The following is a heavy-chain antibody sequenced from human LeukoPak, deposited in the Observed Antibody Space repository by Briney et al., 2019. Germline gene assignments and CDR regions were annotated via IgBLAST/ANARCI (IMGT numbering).Heavy chain of an antibody. Sequence: SVKVSCKASGGTFTSYAISWVRQAPGQGLEWMGRIIPIFGTANYAQKFQGRVTITTDESTSTAYMELSSLRSEDTAVYYCARGAGSSWYMGYFDYWGQGTLVTVSS. V-gene: IGHV1-69*05. J-gene: IGHJ4*02. CDR1: GGTFTSYA. CDR3: ARGAGSSWYMGYFDY. D-gene: IGHD6-13*01. CDR2: IIPIFGTA.